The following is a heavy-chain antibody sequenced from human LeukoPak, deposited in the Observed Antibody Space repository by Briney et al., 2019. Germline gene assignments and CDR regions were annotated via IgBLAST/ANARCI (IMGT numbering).Heavy chain of an antibody. D-gene: IGHD6-6*01. Sequence: SETLSLTCTVSGGSISSYYWSWIRQPPGKGLEWIGSIYYSGSTYYNPSLKSRVTISVDTSKNQFSLKLSSVTAADTAVYYCAGLEYSSSWFDPWGQGTLVTVSS. CDR2: IYYSGST. J-gene: IGHJ5*02. CDR1: GGSISSYY. V-gene: IGHV4-59*05. CDR3: AGLEYSSSWFDP.